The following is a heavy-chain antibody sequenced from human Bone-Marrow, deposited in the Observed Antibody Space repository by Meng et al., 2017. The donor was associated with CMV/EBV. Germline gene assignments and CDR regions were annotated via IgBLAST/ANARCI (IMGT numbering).Heavy chain of an antibody. J-gene: IGHJ5*02. CDR2: IRYDGSNE. Sequence: GESLKISCAASGFTFSSYGMHWVRQAPGKGLEWVAFIRYDGSNEYYEDSVKGRITISRDNSKNTLYLQMNSLRAEDTAVYYCARVAYGDYVIWFDPWGQGTLVTVSS. CDR1: GFTFSSYG. CDR3: ARVAYGDYVIWFDP. D-gene: IGHD4-17*01. V-gene: IGHV3-30*02.